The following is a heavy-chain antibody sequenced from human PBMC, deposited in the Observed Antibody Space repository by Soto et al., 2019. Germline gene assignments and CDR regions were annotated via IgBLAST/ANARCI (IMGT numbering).Heavy chain of an antibody. J-gene: IGHJ5*02. V-gene: IGHV4-59*01. CDR1: GASFTAYY. CDR2: IYHSGTT. D-gene: IGHD3-9*01. Sequence: SETLSLTCTVSGASFTAYYWSRIRQPPGKGLEWIGYIYHSGTTTYNPSLKSRVTMSIDTCKNQVSLRLSSVTAADTAVYYCAREYLRWFDPWGQGTLVTVSS. CDR3: AREYLRWFDP.